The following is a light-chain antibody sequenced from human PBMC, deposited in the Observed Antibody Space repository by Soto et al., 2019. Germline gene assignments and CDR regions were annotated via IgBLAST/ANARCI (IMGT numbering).Light chain of an antibody. CDR3: QQRTNWLT. Sequence: EIVLTQSPATLSLSPGERVTLSCRASQNVSTYLAWYQQQPGQAPRLLIYDAADRATGIPARFSGSGSGTDFTLTISSLEPEDFAVYYCQQRTNWLTFGPGTKVDIK. CDR1: QNVSTY. CDR2: DAA. J-gene: IGKJ3*01. V-gene: IGKV3-11*01.